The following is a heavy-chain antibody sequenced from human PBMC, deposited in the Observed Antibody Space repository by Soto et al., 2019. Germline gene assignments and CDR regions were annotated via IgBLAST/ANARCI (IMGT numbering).Heavy chain of an antibody. V-gene: IGHV4-59*01. CDR3: ARDPYGSNWFDP. Sequence: QVQLQESGPGLVKPSETLSLTCTVSGGSISSYYWSWIRQPPGKGLEWIGYIYYSGSTNYNPSLKRRVTISVDTYKNQFSLKLSSVTAADTAVYYCARDPYGSNWFDPWGQGTLVTVSS. D-gene: IGHD3-10*01. J-gene: IGHJ5*02. CDR1: GGSISSYY. CDR2: IYYSGST.